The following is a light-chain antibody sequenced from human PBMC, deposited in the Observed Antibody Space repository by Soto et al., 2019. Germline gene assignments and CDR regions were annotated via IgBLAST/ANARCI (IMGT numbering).Light chain of an antibody. Sequence: EIVLTQSPGTLSLSPGERPTLSCRASQSVSSSYLAWYQQKPGQAPRLLIYGASSRATGIPDRFSGSGSGTDFTLTISRLEPEDFAVYYCQQYGSSPLFAFGQGTKVEIK. V-gene: IGKV3-20*01. CDR2: GAS. CDR3: QQYGSSPLFA. J-gene: IGKJ1*01. CDR1: QSVSSSY.